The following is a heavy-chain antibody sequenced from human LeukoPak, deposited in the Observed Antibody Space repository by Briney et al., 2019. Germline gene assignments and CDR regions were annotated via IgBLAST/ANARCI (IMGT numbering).Heavy chain of an antibody. CDR2: INPSGGST. Sequence: ASVKVSCKASGYTFTSYAMHWVRQAPGQGLEWMGIINPSGGSTSYAQKFQGRVTMTRDTSTSTVYMELSSLRSEDTAVYYCAREYSGYDKKDAFDIWGQGTMVTVSS. D-gene: IGHD5-12*01. CDR1: GYTFTSYA. V-gene: IGHV1-46*01. J-gene: IGHJ3*02. CDR3: AREYSGYDKKDAFDI.